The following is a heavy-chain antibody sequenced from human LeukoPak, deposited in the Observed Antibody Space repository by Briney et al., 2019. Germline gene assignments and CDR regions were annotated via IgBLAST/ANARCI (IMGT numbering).Heavy chain of an antibody. V-gene: IGHV1-2*02. Sequence: ASVKVSCKASGYTFTGYYMHWVRQAPGQGLEWMGWINPNSGGTNYAQKFQGRVTMTRDTSISTAYMELSRLRSDDTAVYHCARGRLVYDFWSGYYWFDPWGQGTLVTVSS. CDR1: GYTFTGYY. CDR3: ARGRLVYDFWSGYYWFDP. D-gene: IGHD3-3*01. CDR2: INPNSGGT. J-gene: IGHJ5*02.